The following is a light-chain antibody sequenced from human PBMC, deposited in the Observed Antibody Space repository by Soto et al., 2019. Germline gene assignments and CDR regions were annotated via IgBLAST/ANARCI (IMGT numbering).Light chain of an antibody. V-gene: IGKV3-11*01. CDR3: QQYGGSPIT. J-gene: IGKJ5*01. Sequence: EIMLTQSPATLSLSPGERATLSCRASQSVGNNLAWYQQKPGQAPGLLIYEASTRATGIPARFSGSGSGTDFTLTISSLEPEDFALYYCQQYGGSPITFGLGTRLEVK. CDR1: QSVGNN. CDR2: EAS.